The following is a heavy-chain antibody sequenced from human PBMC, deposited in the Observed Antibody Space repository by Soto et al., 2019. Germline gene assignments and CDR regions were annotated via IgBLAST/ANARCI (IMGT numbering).Heavy chain of an antibody. J-gene: IGHJ6*02. V-gene: IGHV3-30-3*01. D-gene: IGHD3-3*01. CDR2: ISYAGSNK. Sequence: QVQLVESGGGVVQPGRSLRLSCAASGFTFTTYTIHWVRQAPGKGLEWVAVISYAGSNKYYADSVKGRFTISRDNSKNTIYLQMNSLRHEDPALYYCATGGFGVVSPFYYYDSGMDGWGQGTTVTVSS. CDR1: GFTFTTYT. CDR3: ATGGFGVVSPFYYYDSGMDG.